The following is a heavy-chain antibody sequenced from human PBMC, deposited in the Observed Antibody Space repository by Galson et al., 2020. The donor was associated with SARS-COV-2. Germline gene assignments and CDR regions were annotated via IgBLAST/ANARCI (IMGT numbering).Heavy chain of an antibody. CDR2: IYHSGST. CDR3: ARSQYCGGGSCSTFGY. CDR1: GDSISSSNW. J-gene: IGHJ4*02. V-gene: IGHV4-4*02. Sequence: SETLSLTCAVSGDSISSSNWWSWVRQPPGKGLEWIAEIYHSGSTNYNPSLKSRVTISVDKSKNHFSLNLNSVTAADTAVYYCARSQYCGGGSCSTFGYWGQGTLVTVSS. D-gene: IGHD2-15*01.